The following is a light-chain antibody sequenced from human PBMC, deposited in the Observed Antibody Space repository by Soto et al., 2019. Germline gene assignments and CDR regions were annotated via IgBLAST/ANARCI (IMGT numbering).Light chain of an antibody. V-gene: IGLV2-23*01. J-gene: IGLJ2*01. CDR2: EGS. CDR1: SSFVGSYTL. Sequence: QSALTQPASVSGSPGQSITISCTGSSSFVGSYTLVSWYQQHPGTAPKVMIFEGSRRPSGVSDRFSGSSSGNTASLTISGLQAEDEADYYCCSYADTRTPVVFGGGTKLTVL. CDR3: CSYADTRTPVV.